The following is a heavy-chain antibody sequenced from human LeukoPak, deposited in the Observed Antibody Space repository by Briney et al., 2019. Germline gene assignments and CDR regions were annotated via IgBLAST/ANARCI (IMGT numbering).Heavy chain of an antibody. CDR2: IYPGDSDT. J-gene: IGHJ4*02. D-gene: IGHD3-22*01. V-gene: IGHV5-51*01. CDR1: GYSFTSYW. Sequence: ESTKISCKGSGYSFTSYWIGWVRQMPGKGLEWMGIIYPGDSDTRYSPSFQGQVTISADKSISTAYLQWSSLKASDTAMYYCARPAYYYDSSGYSYYFDYWGQGTLVTVPS. CDR3: ARPAYYYDSSGYSYYFDY.